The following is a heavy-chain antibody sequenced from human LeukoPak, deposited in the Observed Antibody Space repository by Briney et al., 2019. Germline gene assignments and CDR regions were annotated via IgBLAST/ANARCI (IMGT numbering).Heavy chain of an antibody. CDR3: AKDVRGGPIVGAGSVDY. D-gene: IGHD1-26*01. J-gene: IGHJ4*02. V-gene: IGHV3-23*05. CDR2: VNNKGNNK. Sequence: GGSLRLSCAASRFTFRRYAMSWVRQAPGKGLEWVSAVNNKGNNKYYADSVRGRFTISRDNSKNTLYLQMDSLRAEDTAVYYCAKDVRGGPIVGAGSVDYWGQGTLVTVSS. CDR1: RFTFRRYA.